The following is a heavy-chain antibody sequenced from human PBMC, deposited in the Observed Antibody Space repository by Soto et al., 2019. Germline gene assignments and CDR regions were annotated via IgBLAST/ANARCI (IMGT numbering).Heavy chain of an antibody. V-gene: IGHV1-69*13. J-gene: IGHJ6*02. CDR2: IIPIFGTA. CDR3: ARGLITIFGVVTPADYYGMDV. D-gene: IGHD3-3*01. CDR1: GGTFSIYA. Sequence: SVKVSCKASGGTFSIYAISWVRQAPGQGLEWMGGIIPIFGTANYAQKFQGRVTITADESTSTAYMELSSLRSEDTAVYYCARGLITIFGVVTPADYYGMDVWGQGTTVTVSS.